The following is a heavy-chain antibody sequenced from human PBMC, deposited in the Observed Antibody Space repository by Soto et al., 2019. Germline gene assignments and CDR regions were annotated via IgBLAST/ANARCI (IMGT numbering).Heavy chain of an antibody. J-gene: IGHJ4*02. V-gene: IGHV5-51*01. CDR3: ARKDIAGNSVDF. D-gene: IGHD6-13*01. CDR2: IYPGDSDT. CDR1: GYSFTTYW. Sequence: PGESLKISCTASGYSFTTYWIGWVRQMPGKGLEWMGIIYPGDSDTRYSPSFQGQVTISADKSISTAYLQWSSLKASDSAMFYCARKDIAGNSVDFWGQGTLVTVSS.